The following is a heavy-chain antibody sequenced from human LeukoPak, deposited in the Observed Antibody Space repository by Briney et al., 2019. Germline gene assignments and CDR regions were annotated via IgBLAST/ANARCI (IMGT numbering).Heavy chain of an antibody. CDR2: IYTSGST. D-gene: IGHD2-2*02. CDR1: GGSISSYY. J-gene: IGHJ4*02. CDR3: ASCSSTSCYTGFDY. Sequence: SETLSLTCTVSGGSISSYYWSWIRQPAGKGLEWIGRIYTSGSTNYNPSLKSRVTMSVDTSKNQFSLKLSSVTAADTAVYYCASCSSTSCYTGFDYWGQGTLVTVSS. V-gene: IGHV4-4*07.